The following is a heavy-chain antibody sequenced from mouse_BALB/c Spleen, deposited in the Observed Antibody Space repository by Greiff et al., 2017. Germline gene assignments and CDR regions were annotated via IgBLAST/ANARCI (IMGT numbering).Heavy chain of an antibody. CDR2: IYPYNGGT. CDR3: ARGVDYYGSRDAMDY. CDR1: GYTFTDYN. Sequence: EVKLQESGPELVKPGASVKISCKASGYTFTDYNMHWVKQSHGKSLEWIGYIYPYNGGTGYNQKFKSKATLTVDNSSSTAYMELRSLTSEDSAVYYCARGVDYYGSRDAMDYWGQGTSVTVSS. J-gene: IGHJ4*01. V-gene: IGHV1S29*02. D-gene: IGHD1-1*01.